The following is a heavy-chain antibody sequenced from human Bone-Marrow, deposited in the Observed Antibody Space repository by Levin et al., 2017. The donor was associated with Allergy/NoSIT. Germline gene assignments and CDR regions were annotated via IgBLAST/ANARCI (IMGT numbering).Heavy chain of an antibody. CDR1: GFSFSDYG. D-gene: IGHD3-16*02. J-gene: IGHJ4*02. CDR3: ANMGITSGGVFVFDY. Sequence: GGSLRLSCAGAGFSFSDYGLNWVRQAPGKGLEWVSGITSRGGSTYYGTSVKGRFTISRDNSKNTLFLQMNSLTAEDTAVYYCANMGITSGGVFVFDYWGRGTLVTVSP. CDR2: ITSRGGST. V-gene: IGHV3-23*01.